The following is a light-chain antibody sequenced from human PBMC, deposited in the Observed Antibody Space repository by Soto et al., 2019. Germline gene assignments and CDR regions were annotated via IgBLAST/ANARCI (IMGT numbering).Light chain of an antibody. CDR1: SSDVGGYNY. CDR3: SSYTSSTSVA. CDR2: AVS. J-gene: IGLJ2*01. Sequence: QSVLTQPASVSGSPGQSITISCTGTSSDVGGYNYVSWYQQHPGKAPKLIIYAVSNRPSGVSHRFSGSKSGNTAYLAIAGLQAEDEAEYYCSSYTSSTSVAFGGGTKVTVL. V-gene: IGLV2-14*01.